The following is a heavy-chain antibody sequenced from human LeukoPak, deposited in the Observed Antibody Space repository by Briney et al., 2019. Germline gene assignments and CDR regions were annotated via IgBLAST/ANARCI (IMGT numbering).Heavy chain of an antibody. D-gene: IGHD5-18*01. V-gene: IGHV4-30-4*01. CDR2: IYYSGST. CDR1: GGSISSGDYY. J-gene: IGHJ4*02. CDR3: ASWLYSYGFGY. Sequence: PSETLSLTCTVSGGSISSGDYYWSWIRQPPGKGLEWIGYIYYSGSTYYNPSLKSRVTISVDTSNNQFSLKLSSVTAADTAVYYCASWLYSYGFGYWGQGTLVTVSS.